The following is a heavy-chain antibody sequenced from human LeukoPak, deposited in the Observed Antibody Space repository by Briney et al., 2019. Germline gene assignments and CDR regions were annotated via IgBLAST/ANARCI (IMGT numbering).Heavy chain of an antibody. J-gene: IGHJ1*01. CDR1: GFTFSSYA. Sequence: GGSLRLSRAASGFTFSSYAMSWVRQAAGKGLEWVSVISGSGGSTYYADSVKGRFTISRDNSKNTLYLQMNSLRAEDTAVYYCAKEIYGDSTGGRFQHWGQGTLVTVSS. V-gene: IGHV3-23*01. CDR3: AKEIYGDSTGGRFQH. CDR2: ISGSGGST. D-gene: IGHD4-17*01.